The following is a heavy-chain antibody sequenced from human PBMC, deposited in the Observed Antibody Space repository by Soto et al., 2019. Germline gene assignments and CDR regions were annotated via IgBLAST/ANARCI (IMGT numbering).Heavy chain of an antibody. V-gene: IGHV3-30-3*01. Sequence: QVPLVESGGGVVQPGRSLRLSCAASGFTFSSYAMHWVRQAPGKGLEWVAVISYDGSNKYYADSVKGRFTISRDNSKNTLYLQMNSLRAEDTAVYYCARGRYSGSYVYWGQGTLVTVSS. D-gene: IGHD1-26*01. CDR3: ARGRYSGSYVY. CDR1: GFTFSSYA. CDR2: ISYDGSNK. J-gene: IGHJ4*02.